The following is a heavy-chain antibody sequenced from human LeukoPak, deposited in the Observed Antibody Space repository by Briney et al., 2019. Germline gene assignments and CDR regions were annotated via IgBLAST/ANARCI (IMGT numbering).Heavy chain of an antibody. Sequence: PSETLSLTCTVSGDSLNNCYWSWIRQPQGKGLEWIGYIYYSGSTNYNPSLKSRVTISVDTSNNQFSLKVNSVTAADTAVYYCARRKDYYDSTGYKGPFFDHWGQGILVTVSS. CDR2: IYYSGST. V-gene: IGHV4-59*01. D-gene: IGHD3-22*01. CDR3: ARRKDYYDSTGYKGPFFDH. J-gene: IGHJ4*02. CDR1: GDSLNNCY.